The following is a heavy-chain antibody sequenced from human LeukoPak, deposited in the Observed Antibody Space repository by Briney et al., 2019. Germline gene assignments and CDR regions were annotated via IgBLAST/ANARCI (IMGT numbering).Heavy chain of an antibody. D-gene: IGHD2-21*02. Sequence: SETLSPTCTVSGGSISSYYWSWIRQPPGKGLEWIGYIYYSGSTNYNPSLKSRVTISVDTSKNQFSLKLSSVTAADTAVYYCARGYCGGDCYYGYWGQGTLVTVSS. J-gene: IGHJ4*02. CDR1: GGSISSYY. CDR3: ARGYCGGDCYYGY. V-gene: IGHV4-59*01. CDR2: IYYSGST.